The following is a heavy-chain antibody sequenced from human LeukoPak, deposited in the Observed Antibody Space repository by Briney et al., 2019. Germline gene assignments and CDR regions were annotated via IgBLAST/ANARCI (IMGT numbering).Heavy chain of an antibody. CDR3: ARHVPHALRYFDWLLSLLNWFDP. J-gene: IGHJ5*02. CDR2: IYYSGST. V-gene: IGHV4-39*01. D-gene: IGHD3-9*01. Sequence: PSETLSLTCTVSGGSISSSSYYWGWIRQPPGKGLEWIGSIYYSGSTYYNPSLKSRVTMSVDTSKNQFSLKLSSVTAADTAVYYCARHVPHALRYFDWLLSLLNWFDPWGQGTLVTVSS. CDR1: GGSISSSSYY.